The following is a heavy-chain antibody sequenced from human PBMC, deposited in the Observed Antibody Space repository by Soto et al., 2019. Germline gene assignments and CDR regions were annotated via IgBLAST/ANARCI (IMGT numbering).Heavy chain of an antibody. D-gene: IGHD6-19*01. V-gene: IGHV4-39*02. J-gene: IGHJ6*02. CDR2: IYYSGST. CDR3: ARDYSSGWYGSYYYYYGMDV. Sequence: PSETLSLTCAVSGGPISSRTYSWGWIRQPPGKSLEWIGTIYYSGSTYYNPSLKSRVTISVDTSKNQFSLKLSSVTAADTAVYYCARDYSSGWYGSYYYYYGMDVWGQGTTVTVSS. CDR1: GGPISSRTYS.